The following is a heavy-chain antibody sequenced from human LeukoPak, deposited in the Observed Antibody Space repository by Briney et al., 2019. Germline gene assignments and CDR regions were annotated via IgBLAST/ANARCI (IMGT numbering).Heavy chain of an antibody. CDR2: IRSKANSYAT. J-gene: IGHJ6*03. CDR3: AKDANFVVMSDYYMDV. CDR1: GFTFSGSA. V-gene: IGHV3-73*01. Sequence: PGGSLKLSCAASGFTFSGSAMHWVRQASGKGLEWVGRIRSKANSYATAYAASVKGRFTISRDDSKNTLYLQMNSLRAEDTAVYYCAKDANFVVMSDYYMDVWGKGTTVTVSS. D-gene: IGHD2-15*01.